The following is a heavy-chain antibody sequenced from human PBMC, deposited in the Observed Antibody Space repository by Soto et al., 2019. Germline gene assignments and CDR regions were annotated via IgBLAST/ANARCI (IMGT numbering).Heavy chain of an antibody. Sequence: EVQLLESGGALVQPGGSLRLSCAASGYTFSSYAMTWVRQAPGKGLEWVSAISNSGGNTFHADSVKGRLTISRDNSKNTLYLQMNSLRAEDTAVYYCAKDQRGVSAAARMDVWGQGTTVTVSS. CDR1: GYTFSSYA. CDR2: ISNSGGNT. J-gene: IGHJ6*02. D-gene: IGHD6-13*01. V-gene: IGHV3-23*01. CDR3: AKDQRGVSAAARMDV.